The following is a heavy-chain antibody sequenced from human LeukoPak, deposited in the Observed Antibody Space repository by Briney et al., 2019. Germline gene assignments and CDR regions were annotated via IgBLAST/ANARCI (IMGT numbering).Heavy chain of an antibody. V-gene: IGHV3-11*01. CDR2: ISSGGSTT. CDR1: GFTFNDHY. J-gene: IGHJ4*02. Sequence: TGGSLRLSCAASGFTFNDHYMSWIRQAPGKGLECVPYISSGGSTTYYTDSVKGRFTISRDNGKNALYLQMNSLRAEDTAVYYCAREIAADRGFDSWGQGTLVTVSS. D-gene: IGHD6-6*01. CDR3: AREIAADRGFDS.